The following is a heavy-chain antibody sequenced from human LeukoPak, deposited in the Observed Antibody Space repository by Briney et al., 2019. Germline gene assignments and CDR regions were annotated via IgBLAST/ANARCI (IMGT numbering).Heavy chain of an antibody. CDR3: ASRAYGGVRGNSTYYYGMDV. D-gene: IGHD4-23*01. CDR2: IIPIFGIA. CDR1: GGTFSSYA. Sequence: GASVKVSCKASGGTFSSYAISWVRQAPGQGLEWMGRIIPIFGIANYAQKFQGRVTITADKSTSTAYMELSSLRSEDTAVYYCASRAYGGVRGNSTYYYGMDVWGKGTTVTVSP. V-gene: IGHV1-69*04. J-gene: IGHJ6*04.